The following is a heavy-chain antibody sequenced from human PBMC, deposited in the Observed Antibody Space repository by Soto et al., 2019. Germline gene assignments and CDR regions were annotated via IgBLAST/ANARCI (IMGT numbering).Heavy chain of an antibody. CDR2: IXPSDSXT. V-gene: IGHV5-10-1*01. J-gene: IGHJ6*01. CDR1: VYIFTSYL. Sequence: XXSLKISCKGSVYIFTSYLITWVRQMPGKGLEWMGRIXPSDSXTDYRQSFEAXXTISADMXXSTDYLQWSSLRVSDTPMYYCARHNNYYYGMNVWGQGTTVTVS. CDR3: ARHNNYYYGMNV.